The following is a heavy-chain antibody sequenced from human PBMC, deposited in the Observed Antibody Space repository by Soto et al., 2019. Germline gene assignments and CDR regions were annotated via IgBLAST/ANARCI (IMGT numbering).Heavy chain of an antibody. D-gene: IGHD5-18*01. J-gene: IGHJ4*02. CDR3: ARRRGYSYDFDY. V-gene: IGHV5-10-1*01. CDR1: GYTFTNNW. CDR2: IDPSDSRT. Sequence: KISCNASGYTFTNNWISWVRQKPGQGLEWMGRIDPSDSRTKYNPSFEGHVTISIDKSINTAFLQWSSLRASDTAVYFCARRRGYSYDFDYWGQGTLVTVS.